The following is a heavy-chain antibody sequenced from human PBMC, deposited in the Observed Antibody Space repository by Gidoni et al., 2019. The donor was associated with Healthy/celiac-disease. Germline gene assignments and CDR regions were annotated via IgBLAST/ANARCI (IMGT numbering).Heavy chain of an antibody. D-gene: IGHD3-22*01. CDR2: IIPIFGTA. V-gene: IGHV1-69*01. CDR1: GGTFSSYA. J-gene: IGHJ2*01. Sequence: QVQLVQSGAEVKKPGSSVKVSCKASGGTFSSYAISWVRQAPGQGLEWMGGIIPIFGTANYAQKFKGRVTITADESTSTAYMELSSLRSEDTAVYYCARDTGIDSSGYYSWYFDLWGRGTLVTVSS. CDR3: ARDTGIDSSGYYSWYFDL.